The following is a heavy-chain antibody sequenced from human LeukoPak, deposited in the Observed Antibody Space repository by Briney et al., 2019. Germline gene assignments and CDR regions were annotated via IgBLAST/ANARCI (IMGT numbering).Heavy chain of an antibody. J-gene: IGHJ5*02. Sequence: SETLSLTCTVSGGSISSYYWSWLPQPAGKGLEWIGRIYTSGSTNYNPSLTSRVTMSVDTSKNQFSLKLSSVAAADTAVYYCARVMVRGVIINGFDPWGQGTLVTISS. D-gene: IGHD3-10*01. V-gene: IGHV4-4*07. CDR2: IYTSGST. CDR3: ARVMVRGVIINGFDP. CDR1: GGSISSYY.